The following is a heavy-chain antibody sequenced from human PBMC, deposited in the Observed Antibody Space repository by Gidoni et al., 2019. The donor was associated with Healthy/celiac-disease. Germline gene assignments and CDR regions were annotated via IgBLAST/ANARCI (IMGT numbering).Heavy chain of an antibody. Sequence: EVQLVESGGGLVQPGGSLKLSCAASGFTFSGSAMHWVRQASGKGLEWVGRIRSKANSYATAYAASVKGRFTISRDDSKNTAYLQMNSLKTEDTAVYYCTRFPPDSSGYYFDYWGQGTLVTVSS. V-gene: IGHV3-73*02. CDR3: TRFPPDSSGYYFDY. CDR2: IRSKANSYAT. J-gene: IGHJ4*02. D-gene: IGHD3-22*01. CDR1: GFTFSGSA.